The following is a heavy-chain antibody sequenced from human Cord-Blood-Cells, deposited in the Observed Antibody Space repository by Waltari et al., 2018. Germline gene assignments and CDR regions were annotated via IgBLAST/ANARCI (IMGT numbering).Heavy chain of an antibody. J-gene: IGHJ4*02. CDR1: GGSIRSYY. V-gene: IGHV4-59*01. D-gene: IGHD3-22*01. Sequence: QVQLQESGSGLVKPSEPLSLTCTVSGGSIRSYYWSWIRQPPGKGLEWIGYIYYSGSTNYNPSLKSRVTISVDTSKNQFSLKLSSVTAADTAVYYCARGRYYYDSSGLFDYWGQGTLVTVSS. CDR2: IYYSGST. CDR3: ARGRYYYDSSGLFDY.